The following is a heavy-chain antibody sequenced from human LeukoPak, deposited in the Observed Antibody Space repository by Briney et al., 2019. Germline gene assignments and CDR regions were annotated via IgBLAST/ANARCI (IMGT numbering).Heavy chain of an antibody. D-gene: IGHD3-22*01. CDR3: ARELDYYDSSGYYLPDY. V-gene: IGHV1-24*01. J-gene: IGHJ4*02. Sequence: ASVKVSCKVSGYTLTELSMHWVRQAPGKGLEWMGGFDPEDGETIYAQKFQGRVTITADESTSTAYMELSSLRSEDTAVYYCARELDYYDSSGYYLPDYWGQGTLVTVSS. CDR1: GYTLTELS. CDR2: FDPEDGET.